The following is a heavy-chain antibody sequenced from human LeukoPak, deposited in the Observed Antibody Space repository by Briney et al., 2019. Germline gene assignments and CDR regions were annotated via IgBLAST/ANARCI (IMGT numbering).Heavy chain of an antibody. Sequence: SETLSLTCTVPGGSISSYYWSWIRQPPGKGLEWIGYIYYSGSTNYNPSLKSRVTISVDTSKNQFSLKLSSVTAADTAVYYCARLYCSGGSCRFNDYYYGMDVWGQGTTVTVSS. CDR1: GGSISSYY. D-gene: IGHD2-15*01. V-gene: IGHV4-59*08. CDR3: ARLYCSGGSCRFNDYYYGMDV. CDR2: IYYSGST. J-gene: IGHJ6*02.